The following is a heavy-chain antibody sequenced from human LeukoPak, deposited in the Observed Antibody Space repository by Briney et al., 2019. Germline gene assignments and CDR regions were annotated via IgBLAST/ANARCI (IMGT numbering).Heavy chain of an antibody. CDR2: IIPILGIA. CDR1: GGTFSSYA. Sequence: ASVKVSCKASGGTFSSYAISWVRQAPGQGLEWMERIIPILGIANYAQKSQGRVTITADKSTSTAYMELSSLRSEDTAVYYCARDGQQLVPPGYWGQGTLVTVSS. CDR3: ARDGQQLVPPGY. V-gene: IGHV1-69*04. D-gene: IGHD6-6*01. J-gene: IGHJ4*02.